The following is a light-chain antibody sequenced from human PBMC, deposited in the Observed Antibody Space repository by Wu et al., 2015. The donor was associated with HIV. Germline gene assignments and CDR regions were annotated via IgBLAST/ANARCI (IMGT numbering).Light chain of an antibody. J-gene: IGKJ5*01. CDR1: QSISSY. CDR3: QQLNSYSSIT. CDR2: AAS. Sequence: DIQMTQSPSSLSASVGDRVTITCRASQSISSYLNWYQQKPGKAPKLLIYAASSLQSGVPSRFSGSGSGTDFTLTISSLQPEDFATYYCQQLNSYSSITFGQGTRLEIK. V-gene: IGKV1-39*01.